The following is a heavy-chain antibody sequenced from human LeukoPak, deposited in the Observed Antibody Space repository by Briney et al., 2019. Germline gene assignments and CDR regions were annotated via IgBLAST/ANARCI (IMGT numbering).Heavy chain of an antibody. CDR1: GGTFSSYA. J-gene: IGHJ6*03. Sequence: SVKVSCKASGGTFSSYAISWVRQAPGQGREGMGGIIPIFGTANYAQKFQGRVTMTRNTSISTAYMERSSLSAEDTAVYYCARGEYYYYMDVWGKGTTVTVSS. CDR2: IIPIFGTA. CDR3: ARGEYYYYMDV. V-gene: IGHV1-69*05.